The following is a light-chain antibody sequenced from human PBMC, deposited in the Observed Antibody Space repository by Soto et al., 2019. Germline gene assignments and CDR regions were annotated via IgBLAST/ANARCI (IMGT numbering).Light chain of an antibody. J-gene: IGKJ5*01. CDR2: DAS. CDR3: QQRSNWSIT. V-gene: IGKV3-11*01. CDR1: QSVSIY. Sequence: EIVLTQSPATLSLSPGERATLSCRASQSVSIYLAWYQQKPGQAPRLLIYDASNRATGIPARFSGSGSGTDFTLTISSLGPEDFAVYYCQQRSNWSITFGQGTRLEIK.